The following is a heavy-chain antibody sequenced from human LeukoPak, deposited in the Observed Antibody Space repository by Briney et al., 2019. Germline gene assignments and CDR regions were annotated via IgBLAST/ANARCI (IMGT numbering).Heavy chain of an antibody. CDR3: AREVVPAWGWFDP. V-gene: IGHV4-61*02. D-gene: IGHD2-2*01. Sequence: TSETLSLTCTVSGGSISSGSYYWSWIRQPAGKGLEWIWRIYTSGSTNYNPSLKSRVTISVDTSKNQFSLKLSSVTAADTAVYYCAREVVPAWGWFDPWGQGTLVTVSS. CDR1: GGSISSGSYY. CDR2: IYTSGST. J-gene: IGHJ5*02.